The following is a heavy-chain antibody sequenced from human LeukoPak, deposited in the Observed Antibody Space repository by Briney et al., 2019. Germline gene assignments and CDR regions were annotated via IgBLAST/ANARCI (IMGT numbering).Heavy chain of an antibody. V-gene: IGHV6-1*01. J-gene: IGHJ4*02. Sequence: SQTLSLTCAISGDSVSSNSVAWTWIGQSPSRGLEWLGRTYYRSKWNNDYAASVKSRIIINPDTSENQVSLQLSSVTPEDTAVYYCARSRGAIVDYWGQGTLVTVSS. CDR1: GDSVSSNSVA. CDR2: TYYRSKWNN. CDR3: ARSRGAIVDY.